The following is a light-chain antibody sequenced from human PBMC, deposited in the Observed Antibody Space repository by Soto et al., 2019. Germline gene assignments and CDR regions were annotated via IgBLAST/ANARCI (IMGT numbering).Light chain of an antibody. V-gene: IGKV3-11*01. CDR3: HQRQYWPPIT. Sequence: EIVLTQSPGTLSLSPGQRATLSCRASQSVSSNYLAWYQQKPGQAPRLLISDASNRATGIPARFSGSGSGTDFTLTISSLEPEDFAVYYCHQRQYWPPITFGQGTRLEIK. CDR2: DAS. CDR1: QSVSSNY. J-gene: IGKJ5*01.